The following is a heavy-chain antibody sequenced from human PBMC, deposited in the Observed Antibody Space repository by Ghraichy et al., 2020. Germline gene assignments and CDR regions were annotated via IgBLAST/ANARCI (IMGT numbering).Heavy chain of an antibody. D-gene: IGHD1-26*01. CDR1: GYSISNGYF. J-gene: IGHJ4*02. V-gene: IGHV4-38-2*02. CDR2: IYHSGST. CDR3: ARSVGATTYYFDS. Sequence: SETLSLTCTVSGYSISNGYFWGWIRQPPGKGLEWIGSIYHSGSTYYNASLKSRVTISVGTSKNQFSLELNSVTAADTAVYYCARSVGATTYYFDSWGQGTLVTVSS.